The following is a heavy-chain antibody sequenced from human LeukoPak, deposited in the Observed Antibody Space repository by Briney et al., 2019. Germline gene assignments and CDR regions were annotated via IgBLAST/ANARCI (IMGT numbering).Heavy chain of an antibody. Sequence: GGSLRLSCAASGFTFSDYYMSWIGQAPGKGLEWVSYISSSGSTIYYADSVKGRFTISRDNAKNSMYLQTNSLRAEDTAVYYCAREALEWFREYYYYMDVWGKGTTVTVSS. V-gene: IGHV3-11*04. D-gene: IGHD3-3*01. J-gene: IGHJ6*03. CDR1: GFTFSDYY. CDR2: ISSSGSTI. CDR3: AREALEWFREYYYYMDV.